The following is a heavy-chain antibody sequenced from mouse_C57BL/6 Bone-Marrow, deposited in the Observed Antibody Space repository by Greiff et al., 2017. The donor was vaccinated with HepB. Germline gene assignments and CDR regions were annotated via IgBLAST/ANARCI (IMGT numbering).Heavy chain of an antibody. CDR3: TTDYYGSSLYYFDY. J-gene: IGHJ2*01. Sequence: VQLPQSGAELVRPGASVLLSCSASGFNIKDDYLPWVKLRPEQGLEWIGWFDPENGDTEYASKFQGKATITADTSSNTAYLQLSSLTSEDTAVYYCTTDYYGSSLYYFDYWGQGTTLTVSS. D-gene: IGHD1-1*01. CDR1: GFNIKDDY. CDR2: FDPENGDT. V-gene: IGHV14-4*01.